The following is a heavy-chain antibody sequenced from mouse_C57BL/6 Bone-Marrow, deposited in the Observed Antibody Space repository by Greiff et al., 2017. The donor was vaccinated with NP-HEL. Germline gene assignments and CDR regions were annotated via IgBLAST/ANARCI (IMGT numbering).Heavy chain of an antibody. CDR1: GYTFTDYY. Sequence: QVHVKQSGAELVRPGASVKLSCKASGYTFTDYYINWVKQRPGQGLEWIARIYPGSGNTYYNEKFKGKATLTAEKSSSTAYMQLSSLTSEDSAVYFCARSLGRHYAMDYWGQGTSVTVSS. D-gene: IGHD4-1*01. CDR2: IYPGSGNT. V-gene: IGHV1-76*01. J-gene: IGHJ4*01. CDR3: ARSLGRHYAMDY.